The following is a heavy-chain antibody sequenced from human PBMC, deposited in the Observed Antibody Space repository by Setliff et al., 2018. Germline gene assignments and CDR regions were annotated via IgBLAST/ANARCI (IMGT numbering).Heavy chain of an antibody. CDR2: INPNNGKT. CDR3: ARDGVAGLPVD. J-gene: IGHJ4*02. CDR1: GYLLTSYG. D-gene: IGHD6-19*01. V-gene: IGHV1-18*01. Sequence: ASVKVSCKTSGYLLTSYGISWLRQAPGQGLEWMGWINPNNGKTNYAQKIQGRVTMNTDTSTSTAYMDLRRLRSDDTATYYCARDGVAGLPVDWGQGTLVTVSS.